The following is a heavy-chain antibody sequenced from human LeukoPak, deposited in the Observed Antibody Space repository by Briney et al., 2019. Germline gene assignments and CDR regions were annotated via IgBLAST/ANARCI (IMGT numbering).Heavy chain of an antibody. D-gene: IGHD1-26*01. CDR1: GYSISSGYY. J-gene: IGHJ4*02. CDR3: ASYRIVGATGYFDY. Sequence: SETLSLTCTVSGYSISSGYYWGWIRQPPGKGLEWIGSIYHSGSTYYNPSLKSRVTISVDTSKNQFSLKLSSVTAADTAVYYCASYRIVGATGYFDYWGQGTLVTVSS. CDR2: IYHSGST. V-gene: IGHV4-38-2*02.